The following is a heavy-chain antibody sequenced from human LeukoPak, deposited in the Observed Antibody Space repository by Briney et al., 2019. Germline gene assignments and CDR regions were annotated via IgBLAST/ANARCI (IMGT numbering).Heavy chain of an antibody. D-gene: IGHD3-3*01. CDR2: INPKSGGR. J-gene: IGHJ6*03. V-gene: IGHV1-2*06. CDR1: GYTFNGHY. CDR3: ARGNFYDFWSGYYFAYYYYMDV. Sequence: ASVKVSCKASGYTFNGHYIHWVRQSPGQGLEWMGRINPKSGGRGFSQKFQGRVTLTTDTSVNTAYLELSNLRSDDTAVYYCARGNFYDFWSGYYFAYYYYMDVWSKGTTVTVSS.